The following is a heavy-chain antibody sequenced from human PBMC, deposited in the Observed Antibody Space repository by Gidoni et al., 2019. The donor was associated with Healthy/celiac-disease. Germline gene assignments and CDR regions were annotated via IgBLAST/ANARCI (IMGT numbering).Heavy chain of an antibody. D-gene: IGHD2-2*03. CDR2: ISSSSSYI. CDR3: ARVGSQRSYGMDV. Sequence: EVQLVESGGGLVKPGGSLRLSCAASGFTFSSYSMNWVRQGPGKGLEWVSSISSSSSYIYYADSVKGRFTISRDNAKNSLYLQMNSLRAEDTAVYYCARVGSQRSYGMDVWGQGTTVTVSS. V-gene: IGHV3-21*01. CDR1: GFTFSSYS. J-gene: IGHJ6*02.